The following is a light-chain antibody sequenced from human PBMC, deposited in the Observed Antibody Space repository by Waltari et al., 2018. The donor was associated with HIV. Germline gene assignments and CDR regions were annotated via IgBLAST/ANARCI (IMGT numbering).Light chain of an antibody. Sequence: QSALTQPRSVSGSPGQSVTISCSGTSRDSDVSYYLSSYHQHPGKAPQIIIYDVTKRPSGVPDRFSGSKSGNTASLTISGLQAEDEADYYCCSYAGSKTHNVAFGGGTRLTVL. V-gene: IGLV2-11*01. CDR2: DVT. J-gene: IGLJ2*01. CDR3: CSYAGSKTHNVA. CDR1: SRDSDVSYY.